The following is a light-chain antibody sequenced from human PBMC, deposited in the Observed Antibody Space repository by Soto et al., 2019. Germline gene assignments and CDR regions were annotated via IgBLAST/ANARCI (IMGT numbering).Light chain of an antibody. V-gene: IGKV4-1*01. CDR3: QQYYSTPLT. J-gene: IGKJ4*01. CDR2: WAS. Sequence: DIGMTQSPRSLAVSLGWTATINYKSSQIXFYSSNNKNYLAWYQQKPGQPPKLLIYWASTRESGVPDRFSGSGSGTDFTLTISSLQAEDVAVYYCQQYYSTPLTFGGGTKVDI. CDR1: QIXFYSSNNKNY.